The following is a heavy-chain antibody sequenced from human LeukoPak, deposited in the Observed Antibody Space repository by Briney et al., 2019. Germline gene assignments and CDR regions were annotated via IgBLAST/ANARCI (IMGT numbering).Heavy chain of an antibody. Sequence: GSLRLSCAASGFTFSSYAMSWVRQPPGKGLEWIGEINHSGSTNYNPSLKSRVTISVDTSKNQFSLKLSSVTAADTAVYYCATWSVDTAIPGNYWGQGTLVTVSS. CDR2: INHSGST. CDR3: ATWSVDTAIPGNY. D-gene: IGHD5-18*01. CDR1: GFTFSSYA. J-gene: IGHJ4*02. V-gene: IGHV4-34*08.